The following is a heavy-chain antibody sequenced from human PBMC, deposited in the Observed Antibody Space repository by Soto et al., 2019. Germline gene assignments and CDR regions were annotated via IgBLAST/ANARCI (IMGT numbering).Heavy chain of an antibody. CDR3: ARDHYGGNSDYYYGMDV. V-gene: IGHV3-48*01. Sequence: EVQLVESGGGLVQPGGSLRLSCAASGFTFSSYSMNWVRQAPGKGLEWVSYIRSSSSTIYYADAVKGRFTISRDNAKNSLYLQMNSLRAEDTAVYYCARDHYGGNSDYYYGMDVWGQGTTVTVSS. CDR2: IRSSSSTI. J-gene: IGHJ6*02. CDR1: GFTFSSYS. D-gene: IGHD4-17*01.